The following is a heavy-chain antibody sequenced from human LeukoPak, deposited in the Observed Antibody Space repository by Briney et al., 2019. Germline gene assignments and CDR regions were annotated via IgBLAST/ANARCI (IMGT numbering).Heavy chain of an antibody. J-gene: IGHJ4*02. CDR2: IIPILGIA. V-gene: IGHV1-69*04. CDR3: ARDKLVGAIDY. D-gene: IGHD1-26*01. CDR1: GYTFTSYG. Sequence: EASVKVSCKASGYTFTSYGISWVRQAPGQGLEWMGRIIPILGIANYAQKFQGRVTITADKSTSTAYMELSSLRSEDTAVYYCARDKLVGAIDYWGQGTLVTVSS.